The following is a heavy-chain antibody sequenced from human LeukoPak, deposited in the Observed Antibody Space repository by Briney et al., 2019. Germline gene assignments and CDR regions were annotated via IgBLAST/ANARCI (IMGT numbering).Heavy chain of an antibody. CDR2: INHSGST. D-gene: IGHD1-26*01. J-gene: IGHJ4*02. V-gene: IGHV4-34*01. CDR1: GGSFSGYY. CDR3: ARVSVGSAYFDY. Sequence: SETLSLTCAVYGGSFSGYYWSWIRQPPGKGLEWIGEINHSGSTNYNPSLKSRVTISVDTSKNQFSLKLSSVTAADTAVYHCARVSVGSAYFDYWGQGTLVTVSS.